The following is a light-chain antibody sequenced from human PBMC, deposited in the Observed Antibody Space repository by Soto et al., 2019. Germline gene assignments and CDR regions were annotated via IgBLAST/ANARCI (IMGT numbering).Light chain of an antibody. CDR1: QSVSGSY. CDR3: QQYGSSPQWT. CDR2: GTS. Sequence: EIVLTQSPGTLSLSPGEIATLSFSASQSVSGSYLAWYQQKPGQAPRLLIYGTSSRATGIPDRFSGSGSGTDFTLTISRLEPEDFAVYYCQQYGSSPQWTFGQGTKVDIK. V-gene: IGKV3-20*01. J-gene: IGKJ1*01.